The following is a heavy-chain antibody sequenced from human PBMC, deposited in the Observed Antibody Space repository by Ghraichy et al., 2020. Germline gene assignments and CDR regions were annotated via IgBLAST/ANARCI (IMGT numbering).Heavy chain of an antibody. Sequence: ESLNISCAVYGGSFSGYYWSWIRQPPGKGLEWIGEINHSGSTNYNPSLKSRVTISVDTSKNQFSLKLSSVTAADTAVYYCARGPVLRFLEWLPFFDYWGQGTLVTVSS. D-gene: IGHD3-3*01. V-gene: IGHV4-34*01. CDR2: INHSGST. CDR1: GGSFSGYY. J-gene: IGHJ4*02. CDR3: ARGPVLRFLEWLPFFDY.